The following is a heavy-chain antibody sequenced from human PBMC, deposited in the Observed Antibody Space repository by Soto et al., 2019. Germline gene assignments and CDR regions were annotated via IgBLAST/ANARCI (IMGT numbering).Heavy chain of an antibody. J-gene: IGHJ5*02. D-gene: IGHD2-15*01. CDR2: IIPIFGTA. Sequence: QVQLVQSGAEVKKPGSSVKVSCKASGGTFSSYAISWVRQAPGQGLEWMGGIIPIFGTANYAQKFQGRVTITADESTSTAYMELSSLRSEDTAVYYCARVEEGGDCSGGSCSTNWFDPWGQGTLVTVSS. V-gene: IGHV1-69*01. CDR1: GGTFSSYA. CDR3: ARVEEGGDCSGGSCSTNWFDP.